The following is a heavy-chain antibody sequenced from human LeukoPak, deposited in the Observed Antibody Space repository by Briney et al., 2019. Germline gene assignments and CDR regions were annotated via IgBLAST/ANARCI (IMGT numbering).Heavy chain of an antibody. Sequence: GGSLRLSCAASKFAFSSYAMSWVRQAPGKGLVWVSRIRGDGSMTNYADSVKGRFTISRDNAKNTLYLQMNSLRLEDTAVYYCARENLAAAADYWGQGTVVTVSS. V-gene: IGHV3-74*01. J-gene: IGHJ4*02. CDR2: IRGDGSMT. CDR3: ARENLAAAADY. CDR1: KFAFSSYA. D-gene: IGHD6-25*01.